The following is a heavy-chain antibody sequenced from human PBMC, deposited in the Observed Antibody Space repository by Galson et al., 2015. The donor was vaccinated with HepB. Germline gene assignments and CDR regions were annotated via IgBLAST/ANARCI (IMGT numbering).Heavy chain of an antibody. CDR2: IYYSGST. CDR1: GGSISSYY. J-gene: IGHJ3*02. V-gene: IGHV4-59*08. Sequence: LSLTCTVSGGSISSYYWSWIRQPPGKGLEWIGCIYYSGSTSYNPSLKSRVTISVDTSKNQFSLKLSSVTAADTAVYDCARHLSLRYYDSSGYHYDDAFDIWGQGTMVTVSS. CDR3: ARHLSLRYYDSSGYHYDDAFDI. D-gene: IGHD3-22*01.